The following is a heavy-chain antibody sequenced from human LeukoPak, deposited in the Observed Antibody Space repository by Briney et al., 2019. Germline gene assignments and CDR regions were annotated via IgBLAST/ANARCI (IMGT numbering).Heavy chain of an antibody. Sequence: GGSLRLSCALSGFTFSTYEMSWVRQAPGKGLEWLSSITASGGTTYYADSVRGRFSISRDNAKTSLYLQINSLRPEDTAVYYCARTSMLVSGWSVYFDYWGQGTLVTVSS. J-gene: IGHJ4*02. CDR3: ARTSMLVSGWSVYFDY. CDR2: ITASGGTT. CDR1: GFTFSTYE. D-gene: IGHD6-19*01. V-gene: IGHV3-48*03.